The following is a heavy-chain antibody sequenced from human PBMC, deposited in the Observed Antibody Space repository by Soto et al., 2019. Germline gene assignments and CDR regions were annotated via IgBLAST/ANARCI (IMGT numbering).Heavy chain of an antibody. D-gene: IGHD3-3*01. J-gene: IGHJ6*02. Sequence: GGSLRLSCAASGFTFSSYAMHWVRQAPGKGLEWVAVISYDGSNKYYADSVKGRFTISRDNSKNTLYLQMNSLRAEDTAVYYCARGRIPQTWNYYYGMDVWGQGTTVTVSS. V-gene: IGHV3-30-3*01. CDR3: ARGRIPQTWNYYYGMDV. CDR2: ISYDGSNK. CDR1: GFTFSSYA.